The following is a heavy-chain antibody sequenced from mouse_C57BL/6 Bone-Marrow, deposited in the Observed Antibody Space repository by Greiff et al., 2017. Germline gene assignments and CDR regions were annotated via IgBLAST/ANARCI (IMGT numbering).Heavy chain of an antibody. D-gene: IGHD2-5*01. Sequence: EVKLVESGPGLAKPSQTLSLTCSVTGYSITSDYWNWIRKFPGNKLEYMGYISYSGSTYYNPSLKSRISITRDTSKNQYYLQLNSVTTEDTATYYCARSYYSNPYYYAMDYWGQGTSVTVSS. CDR3: ARSYYSNPYYYAMDY. J-gene: IGHJ4*01. CDR1: GYSITSDY. V-gene: IGHV3-8*01. CDR2: ISYSGST.